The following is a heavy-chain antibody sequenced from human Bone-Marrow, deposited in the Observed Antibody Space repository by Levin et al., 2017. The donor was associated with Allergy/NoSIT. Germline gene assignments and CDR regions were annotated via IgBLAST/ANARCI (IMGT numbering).Heavy chain of an antibody. V-gene: IGHV3-21*01. J-gene: IGHJ3*02. CDR2: ISRTSSHI. CDR1: GFTFSSYS. D-gene: IGHD3-9*01. CDR3: ARDYDLLTGYAFDI. Sequence: GESLKISCAASGFTFSSYSMNWVRQAPGKGLEWVSSISRTSSHIYYADSVKGRFTISRDNAKNSLYLQMNSLRAEDTAVYYCARDYDLLTGYAFDIWGQGTMVTVSS.